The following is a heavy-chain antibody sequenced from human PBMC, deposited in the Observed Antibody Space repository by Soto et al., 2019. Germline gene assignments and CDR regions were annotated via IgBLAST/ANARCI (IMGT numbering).Heavy chain of an antibody. J-gene: IGHJ3*02. CDR2: INPNSGGT. V-gene: IGHV1-2*02. CDR1: GYTFTGYY. CDR3: ARDRATGTTRGAFDI. Sequence: ASVKVSCKASGYTFTGYYMHWVRQAPGQGLEWMGWINPNSGGTNYAQKFQGRVTMTRDTSISTAYMELSRLRSDDTAVYYCARDRATGTTRGAFDIWGQGTMVTVSS. D-gene: IGHD1-1*01.